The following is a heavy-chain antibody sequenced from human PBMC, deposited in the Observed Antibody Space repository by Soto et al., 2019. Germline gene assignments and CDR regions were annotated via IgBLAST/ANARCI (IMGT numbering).Heavy chain of an antibody. CDR3: ARLAAAGHYYYYGMDV. J-gene: IGHJ6*02. D-gene: IGHD6-13*01. CDR1: GYTITNYD. CDR2: MNPNSGNT. Sequence: ASVKVSCKAFGYTITNYDINCVRQATGQGLEWMGWMNPNSGNTGYAQKFQGRVTMTRNTSISTAYMELSSLRSEDTAVYYCARLAAAGHYYYYGMDVWGQGTTVTVSS. V-gene: IGHV1-8*01.